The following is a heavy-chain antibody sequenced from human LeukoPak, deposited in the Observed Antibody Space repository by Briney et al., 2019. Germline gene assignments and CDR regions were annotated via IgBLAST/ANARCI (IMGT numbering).Heavy chain of an antibody. D-gene: IGHD4-11*01. CDR3: ARGLIYSPNWFDP. CDR2: IYTGGNT. J-gene: IGHJ5*02. CDR1: GFTVSSNY. Sequence: GGSLRLSCAGSGFTVSSNYMSWVRQAPGKGLEWVSVIYTGGNTYYADSVKGRFTISRDNSKNTLYLQMNSLGAEDTAVYYCARGLIYSPNWFDPWGQGTLVTVSS. V-gene: IGHV3-66*01.